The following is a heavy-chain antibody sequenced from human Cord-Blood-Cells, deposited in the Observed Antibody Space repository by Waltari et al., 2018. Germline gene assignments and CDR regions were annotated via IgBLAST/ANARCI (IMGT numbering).Heavy chain of an antibody. CDR3: ARTTTVTTNYFDY. CDR2: IKQDGSEK. CDR1: GFTFSSYW. Sequence: EVQLVESGGGLVQPGGSLRLSCAASGFTFSSYWMSWVRQAPGKGLEGVANIKQDGSEKYYVDSVKGRFTISRDNAKNSLYLQMNSLRAEDTAVYYCARTTTVTTNYFDYWGQGTLVTVSS. D-gene: IGHD4-17*01. V-gene: IGHV3-7*01. J-gene: IGHJ4*02.